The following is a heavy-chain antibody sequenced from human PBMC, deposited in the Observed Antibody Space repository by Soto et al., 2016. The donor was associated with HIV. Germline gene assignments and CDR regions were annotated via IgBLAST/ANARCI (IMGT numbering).Heavy chain of an antibody. CDR3: ARESFGAFDI. Sequence: VQLQESGPGLVKPSETLSLTCTVSGDSVSSYFWNWIRQPPGKGLEWIGYIYNSGSSNYNPSLKSRVTISVDTSKNQFSLKLSSVTAADTAVYYCARESFGAFDIWGQGTMVT. CDR1: GDSVSSYF. V-gene: IGHV4-59*02. CDR2: IYNSGSS. J-gene: IGHJ3*02. D-gene: IGHD3-16*01.